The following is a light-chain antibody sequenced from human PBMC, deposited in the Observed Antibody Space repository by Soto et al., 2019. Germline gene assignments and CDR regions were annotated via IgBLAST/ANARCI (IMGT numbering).Light chain of an antibody. CDR3: RSYAGSNTYV. Sequence: QSALTQPPSASGSPGQSVTISCTGTKSDIGVYDFGSWYQHHPGKAPRLSIYEVVQRPSGVPDRFSVSKSGNTASLTVSGLQAADEADYFCRSYAGSNTYVFGRGTKVTVL. J-gene: IGLJ1*01. V-gene: IGLV2-8*01. CDR1: KSDIGVYDF. CDR2: EVV.